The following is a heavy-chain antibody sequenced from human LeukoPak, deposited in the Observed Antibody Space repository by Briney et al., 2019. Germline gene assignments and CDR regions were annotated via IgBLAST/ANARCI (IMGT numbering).Heavy chain of an antibody. J-gene: IGHJ4*02. D-gene: IGHD3-3*01. Sequence: SETLSLTCTVSGGSISAYYWSWIRQPAGKGLEWIGRIYTTGSTNYNSSLKSRVTMSVDTSKNQFSLKLSSVTAADTALYYCARDASRDDFWSDYFDYWGQGTLVTVSS. V-gene: IGHV4-4*07. CDR1: GGSISAYY. CDR3: ARDASRDDFWSDYFDY. CDR2: IYTTGST.